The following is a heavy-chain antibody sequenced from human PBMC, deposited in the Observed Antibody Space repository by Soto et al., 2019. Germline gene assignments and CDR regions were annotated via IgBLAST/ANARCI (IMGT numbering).Heavy chain of an antibody. CDR1: GYTFTSYD. CDR3: ARDGIAAAGYYYDYGMEV. D-gene: IGHD6-13*01. J-gene: IGHJ6*02. V-gene: IGHV1-8*01. Sequence: QVQLVQSGAEVKKPGASVKVSCKASGYTFTSYDINWVRQATGQGLEWMGWMNPNSGNTGYAQKFQGSVTMTRNTSLSTAYKELSSLRSEDTAVYYCARDGIAAAGYYYDYGMEVWGQGTTVTVSS. CDR2: MNPNSGNT.